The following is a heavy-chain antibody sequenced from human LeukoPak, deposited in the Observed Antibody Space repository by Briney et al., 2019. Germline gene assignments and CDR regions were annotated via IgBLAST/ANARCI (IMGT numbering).Heavy chain of an antibody. V-gene: IGHV3-23*01. CDR3: SKGAPVGGTRRFDY. Sequence: PGGSLRLSCAASGFTFSTYGMSWVRQAPGEGLEWVAIIAGSRETTIYGDSVKGRLTSSRNNSKNTVYLQMISLRVEDTAVYYCSKGAPVGGTRRFDYWGQGTLVTVSS. CDR2: IAGSRETT. D-gene: IGHD1-26*01. J-gene: IGHJ4*02. CDR1: GFTFSTYG.